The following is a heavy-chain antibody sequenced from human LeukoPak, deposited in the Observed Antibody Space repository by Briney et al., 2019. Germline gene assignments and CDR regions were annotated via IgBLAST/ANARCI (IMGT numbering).Heavy chain of an antibody. CDR3: AGEQQLALDY. V-gene: IGHV3-74*01. CDR2: INSDGSTT. J-gene: IGHJ4*02. CDR1: GFTFSSYW. D-gene: IGHD6-13*01. Sequence: GGSLRLSCAASGFTFSSYWMHWVRQAPGKGLVWVSRINSDGSTTSYADSVKGRFTISRDNAKNSLYLQMNSLRAEDTAVYYCAGEQQLALDYWGQGTLVTVSS.